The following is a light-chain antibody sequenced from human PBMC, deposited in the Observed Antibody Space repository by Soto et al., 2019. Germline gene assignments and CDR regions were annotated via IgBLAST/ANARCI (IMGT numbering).Light chain of an antibody. J-gene: IGKJ1*01. CDR1: QSVSSSY. V-gene: IGKV3-20*01. CDR3: QQYGSSPRT. Sequence: EIVLTQSPGTLSLSPGERATLSCTASQSVSSSYLAWYQQKPGQAPRLLIYGASSRATGIPDRSSGSGSGTDFTLTISRLEPEDFAVYYCQQYGSSPRTFGQGTKVDI. CDR2: GAS.